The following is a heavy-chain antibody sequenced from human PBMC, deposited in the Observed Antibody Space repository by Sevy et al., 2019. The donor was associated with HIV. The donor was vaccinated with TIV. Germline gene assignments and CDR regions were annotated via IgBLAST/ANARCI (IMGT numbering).Heavy chain of an antibody. CDR2: ISYDGSNK. J-gene: IGHJ6*02. CDR1: GFTFINHA. D-gene: IGHD5-12*01. CDR3: ARDLNSGYANDYYYGMDV. Sequence: GGYLRLSCAASGFTFINHAMHWVRQAPGKGLEWVTVISYDGSNKYYADSVKGRFTISRDTSKSTVYLQMDSLRAEDTAVHYCARDLNSGYANDYYYGMDVWGQGTSVTVSS. V-gene: IGHV3-30*04.